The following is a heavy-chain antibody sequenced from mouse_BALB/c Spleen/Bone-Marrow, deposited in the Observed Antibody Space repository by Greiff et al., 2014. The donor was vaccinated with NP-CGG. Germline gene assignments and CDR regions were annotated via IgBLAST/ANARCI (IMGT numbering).Heavy chain of an antibody. CDR3: ARGVPMDY. CDR1: GCAFSSYW. CDR2: IYPGDGDT. J-gene: IGHJ4*01. V-gene: IGHV1-80*01. Sequence: QVQLKESGAELVRPGSSVKISCKASGCAFSSYWMNWVKQRPGQGLEWIGQIYPGDGDTNYNGKFKGKATLTADKSSSTAYMQLSSLTSEDSAVYFCARGVPMDYWGQGTSVTVSS.